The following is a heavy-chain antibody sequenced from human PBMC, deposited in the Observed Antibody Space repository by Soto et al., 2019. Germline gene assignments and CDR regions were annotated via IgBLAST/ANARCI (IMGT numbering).Heavy chain of an antibody. Sequence: QVQLQESGPGLVKPSQTLSLTCTVSGGSISSSGSYWTWIRQHPGKGLEWIGYISYSGSTVYNTSFXXRXTXXLGTSTNQFSLNLNSVTAADTAVYYCARAAANFAYWGPGTLVTASS. CDR1: GGSISSSGSY. D-gene: IGHD2-2*01. V-gene: IGHV4-31*03. CDR3: ARAAANFAY. J-gene: IGHJ4*02. CDR2: ISYSGST.